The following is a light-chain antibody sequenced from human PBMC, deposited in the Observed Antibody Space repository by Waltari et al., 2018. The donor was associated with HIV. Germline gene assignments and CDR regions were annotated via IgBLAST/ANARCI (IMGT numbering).Light chain of an antibody. V-gene: IGLV1-47*01. CDR3: AAWDDSLSGL. J-gene: IGLJ2*01. CDR2: RNK. CDR1: RTNLGRNS. Sequence: QSVLTQPPSASGTPGQRCTISCSGRRTNLGRNSVYRYQQLPGTTPTLLIYRNKQRPSGFPDRFSGSKSGTSASLAISGLRSEDEADYYCAAWDDSLSGLFGGGTKLTVL.